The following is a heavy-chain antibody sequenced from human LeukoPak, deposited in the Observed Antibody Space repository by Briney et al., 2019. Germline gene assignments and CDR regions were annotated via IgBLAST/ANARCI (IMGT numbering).Heavy chain of an antibody. J-gene: IGHJ5*02. V-gene: IGHV4-59*01. D-gene: IGHD3-3*01. CDR3: ARDQRQGFWSENWFDP. CDR2: IYHSGST. CDR1: GGSISSYY. Sequence: SETLSLTCTVSGGSISSYYWSWIRQPPGKGLEWIGYIYHSGSTSYNPSLKSRVTISVDASKNQFSLKLTSVTAADTAVYYCARDQRQGFWSENWFDPWGQGTLVTVSS.